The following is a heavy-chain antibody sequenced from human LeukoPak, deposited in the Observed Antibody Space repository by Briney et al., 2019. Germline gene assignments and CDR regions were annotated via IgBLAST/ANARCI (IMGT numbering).Heavy chain of an antibody. V-gene: IGHV3-21*01. J-gene: IGHJ4*02. D-gene: IGHD3-22*01. CDR2: ISSSRSYI. CDR3: ARYFRSSGYFYFDY. Sequence: GGSLRLSCEASGFTFSSYSMNWVRQAPGKGLEWVSSISSSRSYIYYADSVKGRFTISRDNAKNSLYLQMNSLRAEDTAVYYCARYFRSSGYFYFDYWGQGTLVTVSS. CDR1: GFTFSSYS.